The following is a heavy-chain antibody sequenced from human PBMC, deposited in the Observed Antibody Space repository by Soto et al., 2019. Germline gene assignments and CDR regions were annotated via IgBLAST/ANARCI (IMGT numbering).Heavy chain of an antibody. CDR3: ARSPRSSPYFDY. J-gene: IGHJ4*02. Sequence: GESLKISCQCSGYTFSNFWIGWVRQLPGKGLEWMGIIYPGDHETRYSPSFHGKVTISADKSINTAYLQWNSLEASDTAFYFCARSPRSSPYFDYWGQGALVT. D-gene: IGHD6-13*01. CDR2: IYPGDHET. V-gene: IGHV5-51*01. CDR1: GYTFSNFW.